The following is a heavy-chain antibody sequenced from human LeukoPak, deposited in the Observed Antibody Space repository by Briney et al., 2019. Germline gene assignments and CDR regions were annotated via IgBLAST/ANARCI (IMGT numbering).Heavy chain of an antibody. D-gene: IGHD6-13*01. CDR1: GYTFSSFG. V-gene: IGHV1-69*04. CDR3: ARGPKIAAVLMDV. CDR2: IIPILGIA. J-gene: IGHJ6*03. Sequence: SLKVSCKASGYTFSSFGISWVRQAPGQGLEWMGRIIPILGIANYAQKLQGRVTITADKSTSTAYMELSSLRSEDTAVYYCARGPKIAAVLMDVWGKGTTVTVSS.